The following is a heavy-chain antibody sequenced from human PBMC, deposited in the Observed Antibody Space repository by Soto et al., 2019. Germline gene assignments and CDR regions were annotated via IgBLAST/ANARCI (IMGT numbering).Heavy chain of an antibody. D-gene: IGHD4-4*01. V-gene: IGHV4-31*03. Sequence: SETLTLTCTVSGASISSGGYYWSWIRQHPGKGLEWIGYIYYSGSTYYNPSLKSRVTMSLDTSDNQFSLKLSSVTAADTAVYFCARLTLSNYGARWFDPWGQGTLVTVSS. CDR2: IYYSGST. J-gene: IGHJ5*02. CDR3: ARLTLSNYGARWFDP. CDR1: GASISSGGYY.